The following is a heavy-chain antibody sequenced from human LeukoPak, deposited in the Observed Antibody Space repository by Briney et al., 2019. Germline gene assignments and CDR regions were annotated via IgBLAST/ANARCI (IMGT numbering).Heavy chain of an antibody. CDR1: GYTFTGYY. D-gene: IGHD3-10*01. V-gene: IGHV1-2*02. Sequence: GASVKVSCKASGYTFTGYYMHGVGQAPGQGLEGVGWINPNSGGTNYAQKFQGSGPRTRDKYNSTAQMELGSLRSDDTAIYYCERAYGSGSSYHPDYWGQGTLVTVYS. J-gene: IGHJ4*02. CDR2: INPNSGGT. CDR3: ERAYGSGSSYHPDY.